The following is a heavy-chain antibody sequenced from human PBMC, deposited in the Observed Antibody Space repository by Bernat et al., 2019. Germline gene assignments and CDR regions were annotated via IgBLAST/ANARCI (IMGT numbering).Heavy chain of an antibody. CDR3: ARDSVWSFDF. Sequence: EVLLVASGGGLVQPGGSLRLSCAASGFTFSNYVMSWVRQAPGKGLDWVSYISHDSVRIFDADSFRGRFTISRDNAKRSLSLQMSSMRPEDTAVYYCARDSVWSFDFWGQGTLVTVSS. CDR1: GFTFSNYV. CDR2: ISHDSVRI. J-gene: IGHJ4*02. V-gene: IGHV3-48*01. D-gene: IGHD2-8*02.